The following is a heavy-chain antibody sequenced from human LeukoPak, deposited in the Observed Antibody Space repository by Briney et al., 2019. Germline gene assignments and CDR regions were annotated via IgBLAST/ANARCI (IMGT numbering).Heavy chain of an antibody. V-gene: IGHV4-59*08. CDR3: ASLVGSRTAMVDY. CDR1: DGSISSSY. J-gene: IGHJ4*02. Sequence: PSETLSLTCTASDGSISSSYWSWIRQPPGKGLEWIGYIYYSGGTNYNPSLKSRVTISVDTSKNQFSLKLSSVTAADTAVYYCASLVGSRTAMVDYCGQGTLVTVSS. CDR2: IYYSGGT. D-gene: IGHD5-18*01.